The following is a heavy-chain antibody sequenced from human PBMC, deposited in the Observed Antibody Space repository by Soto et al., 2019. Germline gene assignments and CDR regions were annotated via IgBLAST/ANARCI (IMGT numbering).Heavy chain of an antibody. CDR1: GFTFNSYA. Sequence: EVHLLESGGGLVQPGGSLRLSCAASGFTFNSYAMSWVRQAPGKGLEWVSTISGSGDSTYYADSVKGRFTISRDNSKNALYLQMNSLRAEDTAVYYCVKGKDECSSGQTDYWGQGTLVTVSS. D-gene: IGHD6-19*01. V-gene: IGHV3-23*01. CDR2: ISGSGDST. CDR3: VKGKDECSSGQTDY. J-gene: IGHJ4*02.